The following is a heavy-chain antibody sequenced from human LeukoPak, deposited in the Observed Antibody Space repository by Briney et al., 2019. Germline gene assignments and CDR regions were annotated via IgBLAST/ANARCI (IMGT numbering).Heavy chain of an antibody. Sequence: SETLSLTCAVYGGSFSGYYWSWIRQPPGKGLEWIGSIYYSGSTYYNPSLKSRVTISVDTSKNQFSLKLSSVTAADTAVYYCARDPGYYGSGTRGAFDIWGQGTMVTVSS. V-gene: IGHV4-34*01. CDR3: ARDPGYYGSGTRGAFDI. D-gene: IGHD3-10*01. CDR1: GGSFSGYY. CDR2: IYYSGST. J-gene: IGHJ3*02.